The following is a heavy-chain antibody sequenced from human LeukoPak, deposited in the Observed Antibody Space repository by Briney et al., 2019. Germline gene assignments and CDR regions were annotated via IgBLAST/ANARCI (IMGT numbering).Heavy chain of an antibody. Sequence: PGGSLRLSCAASGFTFSSYSMNWVRQAPGKGLEWVSFISSSSILYYADSVKGRFTISRDNAKNSLYLQMNSLRAEDTAVYYCARDWNYGDYWGQGTLVTVSS. J-gene: IGHJ4*02. CDR1: GFTFSSYS. CDR2: ISSSSIL. V-gene: IGHV3-48*01. D-gene: IGHD3-3*01. CDR3: ARDWNYGDY.